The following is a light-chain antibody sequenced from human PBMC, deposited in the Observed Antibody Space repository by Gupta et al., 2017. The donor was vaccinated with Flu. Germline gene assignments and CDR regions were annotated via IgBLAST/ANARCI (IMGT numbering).Light chain of an antibody. V-gene: IGKV1-16*01. CDR3: QQHFSSPLT. Sequence: DIQLTQSPSSLPASVGDRVTITCRASQGIVKSFAWFQQKPGKAPKSLIYAASILHTGGPSRFSGSGSGTECALTISSLQPEDFATYYCQQHFSSPLTFGGGTKVEI. CDR2: AAS. J-gene: IGKJ4*01. CDR1: QGIVKS.